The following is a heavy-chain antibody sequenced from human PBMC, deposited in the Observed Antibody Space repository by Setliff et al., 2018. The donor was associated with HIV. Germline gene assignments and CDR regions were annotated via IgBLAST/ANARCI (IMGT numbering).Heavy chain of an antibody. CDR1: GYSISSGYY. D-gene: IGHD4-17*01. Sequence: PSETLSLTCTVSGYSISSGYYWGWVRQPPGKGLDWIGHIYHAGNTYYNPSLKSRVTISVDTSKNQISLRLNSLTAADTALYYCARGTTLNVVPDAFDIWGQGTMVTVSS. CDR2: IYHAGNT. J-gene: IGHJ3*02. CDR3: ARGTTLNVVPDAFDI. V-gene: IGHV4-38-2*02.